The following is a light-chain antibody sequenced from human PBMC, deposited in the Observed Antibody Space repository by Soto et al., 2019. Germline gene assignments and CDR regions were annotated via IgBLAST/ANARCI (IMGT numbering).Light chain of an antibody. J-gene: IGKJ2*01. V-gene: IGKV1-5*03. Sequence: DIQMTQSPSTLSASVGDRVTITCRASQSISSWLAWYQQKPGKAPKLLIYKASSLESGVPSRFSGSGSGTEFTLTISSLQPDDFATYYCQQYNSYWETFGQGTKLEFK. CDR2: KAS. CDR3: QQYNSYWET. CDR1: QSISSW.